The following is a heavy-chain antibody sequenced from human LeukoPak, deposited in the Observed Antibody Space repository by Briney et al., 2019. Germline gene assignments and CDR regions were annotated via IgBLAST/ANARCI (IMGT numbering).Heavy chain of an antibody. J-gene: IGHJ4*02. CDR1: GFSFNSYT. Sequence: GGSLRLSCAASGFSFNSYTMHWVRQSPDKGLEWVAVISYDGGLQFYGDSVKGRFIISRDNSRNTLYLQTNSLGPEDTAVYYCARDPTVSVPDYFDYWGQGILVTVSS. CDR3: ARDPTVSVPDYFDY. CDR2: ISYDGGLQ. V-gene: IGHV3-30-3*01. D-gene: IGHD4-11*01.